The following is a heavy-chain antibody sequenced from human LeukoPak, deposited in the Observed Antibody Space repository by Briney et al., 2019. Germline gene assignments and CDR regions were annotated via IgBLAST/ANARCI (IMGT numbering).Heavy chain of an antibody. D-gene: IGHD1-26*01. V-gene: IGHV3-23*01. CDR1: GFTFSSYE. CDR2: ISGNGYA. Sequence: GGSLRLSCAASGFTFSSYEMNWVRQAPGKGLEWVSAISGNGYAYYADSVKGRFTISRDNSKNTLYLQMNSLRAEDTAVYYCAKRGAEVGTTVAPGDYWGQGTLLTVSS. J-gene: IGHJ4*02. CDR3: AKRGAEVGTTVAPGDY.